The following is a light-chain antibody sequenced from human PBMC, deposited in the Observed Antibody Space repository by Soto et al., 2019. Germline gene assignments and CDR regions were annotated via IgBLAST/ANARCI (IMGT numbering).Light chain of an antibody. CDR2: DVS. Sequence: QSVLTQPASVSGSPGQSITISCTGTSSDVGGYTYVSWYQQHPGKAPKLIIYDVSNRPSGVSDRFSASKSGNTASLTISGLQAEEEADFYCSPYRSTFSLVFGGGTKVTVL. CDR3: SPYRSTFSLV. V-gene: IGLV2-14*03. J-gene: IGLJ3*02. CDR1: SSDVGGYTY.